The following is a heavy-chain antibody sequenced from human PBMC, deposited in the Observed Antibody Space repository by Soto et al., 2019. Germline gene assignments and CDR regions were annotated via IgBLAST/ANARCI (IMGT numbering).Heavy chain of an antibody. D-gene: IGHD3-22*01. J-gene: IGHJ4*02. CDR3: AKDLYDSSGYPEY. V-gene: IGHV3-30*18. CDR1: GFTFSSYG. Sequence: GWSLRLSCAASGFTFSSYGMHLVRQAPGKGLEWVAVISYDGSNKYYADSVKGRFTISRDNSKNTLYLQMNSLRAEDTAVYYCAKDLYDSSGYPEYWGKGTLVTVS. CDR2: ISYDGSNK.